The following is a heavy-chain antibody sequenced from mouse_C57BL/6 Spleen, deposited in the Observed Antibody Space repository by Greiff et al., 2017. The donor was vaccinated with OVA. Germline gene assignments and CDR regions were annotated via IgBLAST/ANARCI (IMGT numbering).Heavy chain of an antibody. CDR2: ISSGGSYT. CDR3: ASYYYGSSPY. CDR1: GFTFSSYG. D-gene: IGHD1-1*01. J-gene: IGHJ3*01. Sequence: EVQLVESGGDLVKPGGSRKLSCAASGFTFSSYGRSWVRQTPDKRLEWVATISSGGSYTYYPDSVKGRFTISRDNAKNTLYLQMSSLKSEDTAMYYCASYYYGSSPYWGQGTLVTVSA. V-gene: IGHV5-6*01.